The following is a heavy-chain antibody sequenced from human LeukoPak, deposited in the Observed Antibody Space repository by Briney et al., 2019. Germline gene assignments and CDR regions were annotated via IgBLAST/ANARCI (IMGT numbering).Heavy chain of an antibody. CDR1: RFTLSNYA. J-gene: IGHJ4*02. Sequence: GGSLRLSCAASRFTLSNYAMHWVRQPAGKGLEWVSAIGTAGDTFYPGSVKGGFTISRDNAKKSLFLQMNSLRAEDTAVYYCARQNTPHGNFDYWGQGTLVTVSS. CDR2: IGTAGDT. CDR3: ARQNTPHGNFDY. V-gene: IGHV3-13*01. D-gene: IGHD1-26*01.